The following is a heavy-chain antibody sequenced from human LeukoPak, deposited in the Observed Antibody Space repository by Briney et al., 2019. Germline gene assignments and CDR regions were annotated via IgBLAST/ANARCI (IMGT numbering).Heavy chain of an antibody. D-gene: IGHD3-22*01. CDR2: ISYDGSNK. Sequence: GRSLRLSCAASGFTFSSYAMHWVRQAPGKGLEWVAVISYDGSNKYYADSVKGRFTISRDNSKNTLYLQMNSLRAEDTAVYYCARDYYDSSGYSRGIDYWGQGTLVTVSS. V-gene: IGHV3-30*11. CDR3: ARDYYDSSGYSRGIDY. CDR1: GFTFSSYA. J-gene: IGHJ4*02.